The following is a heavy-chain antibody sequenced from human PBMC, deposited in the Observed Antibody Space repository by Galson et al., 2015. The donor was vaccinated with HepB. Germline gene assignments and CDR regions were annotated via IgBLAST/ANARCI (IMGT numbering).Heavy chain of an antibody. D-gene: IGHD1-7*01. Sequence: SLRLSCAASGFTFSSYAMSWVRQAPGKGLEWVSAISGSGGSTYYADSVKGRFTISRDKSKNTLYLQMNSLRAEDTAVYYCAKRGLELRYFQHWGQGTLVTVSS. J-gene: IGHJ1*01. V-gene: IGHV3-23*01. CDR1: GFTFSSYA. CDR3: AKRGLELRYFQH. CDR2: ISGSGGST.